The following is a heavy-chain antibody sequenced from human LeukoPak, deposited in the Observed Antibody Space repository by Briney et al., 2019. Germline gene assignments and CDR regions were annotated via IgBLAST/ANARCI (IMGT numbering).Heavy chain of an antibody. J-gene: IGHJ6*03. CDR1: GFTVSSYE. Sequence: GGSLRLSCAASGFTVSSYEMNWVRQAPGKGLEWVSFISRSVRTIYYADSVKGRFTISRDNAKNSLYLQMNSPRAEDTAVYYCARGSHPQKIPMVRGGERPYYMDVWGKATTVTISS. V-gene: IGHV3-48*03. CDR3: ARGSHPQKIPMVRGGERPYYMDV. D-gene: IGHD3-10*01. CDR2: ISRSVRTI.